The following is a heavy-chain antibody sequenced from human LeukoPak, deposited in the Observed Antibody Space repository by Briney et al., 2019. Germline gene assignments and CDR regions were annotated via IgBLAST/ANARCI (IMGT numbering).Heavy chain of an antibody. CDR1: GGSISSGSYY. CDR2: IYTSGST. D-gene: IGHD1-26*01. CDR3: ARGVGAIDY. Sequence: SQTLSLTCTVSGGSISSGSYYWSWIRQPAGKGLEWIGRIYTSGSTNYNPSLKSRVTMSVDTSKNQFSLKLSSVTAADTAVYYCARGVGAIDYWGQGTLVTVSS. J-gene: IGHJ4*02. V-gene: IGHV4-61*02.